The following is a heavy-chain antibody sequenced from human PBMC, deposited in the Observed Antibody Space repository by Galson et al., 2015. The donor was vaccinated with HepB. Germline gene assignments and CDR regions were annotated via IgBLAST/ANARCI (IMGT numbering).Heavy chain of an antibody. V-gene: IGHV1-46*01. CDR2: INPSGGST. CDR3: ARDKVAVPAAIPHNWFDP. J-gene: IGHJ5*02. CDR1: GYTFTSYY. Sequence: SVKVSCKASGYTFTSYYMHWVRQAPGQGLEWMGIINPSGGSTSYAQKFRGRVTMTRDTSTSTVYMELSSLRSEDTAVYYCARDKVAVPAAIPHNWFDPWGQGTLVTVSS. D-gene: IGHD2-2*02.